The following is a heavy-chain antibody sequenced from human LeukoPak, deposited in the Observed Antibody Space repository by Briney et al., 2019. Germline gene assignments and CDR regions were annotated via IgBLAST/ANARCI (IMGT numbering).Heavy chain of an antibody. D-gene: IGHD5-12*01. V-gene: IGHV3-21*01. Sequence: GGSLRLSCAASGFTFSSYNMNWVRQAPGKRLEWVSCISSSSSYIYYADSVKGRFTISRDNAKNSLYLQMNSLRAEDTAVYYCARGGDIVATTNYFDYWGQGTLVTVSS. CDR3: ARGGDIVATTNYFDY. CDR2: ISSSSSYI. CDR1: GFTFSSYN. J-gene: IGHJ4*02.